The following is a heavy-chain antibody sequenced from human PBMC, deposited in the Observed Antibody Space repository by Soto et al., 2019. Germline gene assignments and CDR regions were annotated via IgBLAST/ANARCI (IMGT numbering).Heavy chain of an antibody. CDR1: GFTFSSYG. V-gene: IGHV3-33*01. D-gene: IGHD2-21*02. Sequence: QVQLVESGGGVVQPGRSLRLSCAASGFTFSSYGMHWVRQAPGKGLEWVAVIWYDGSNKYYADSVKGRFTISRDNSKNSLYLQMNSLRAEDTAVYYCARDCWGGDCYSNPHDAFDIWGQGTMVTVSS. CDR2: IWYDGSNK. J-gene: IGHJ3*02. CDR3: ARDCWGGDCYSNPHDAFDI.